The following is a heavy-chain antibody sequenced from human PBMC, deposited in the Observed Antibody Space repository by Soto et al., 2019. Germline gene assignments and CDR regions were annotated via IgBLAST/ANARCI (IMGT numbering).Heavy chain of an antibody. Sequence: PGGSLRLSCAASGFTVSSNYMSWVRQAPGKGLEWVSVIYSGGSTYYADSVKGRFTISRDNSKNTLYLQMNSLRAEDTAVYYCAIAPYKYSGYEYYFDYWGQGTLVPVS. CDR2: IYSGGST. J-gene: IGHJ4*02. CDR1: GFTVSSNY. D-gene: IGHD5-12*01. V-gene: IGHV3-66*01. CDR3: AIAPYKYSGYEYYFDY.